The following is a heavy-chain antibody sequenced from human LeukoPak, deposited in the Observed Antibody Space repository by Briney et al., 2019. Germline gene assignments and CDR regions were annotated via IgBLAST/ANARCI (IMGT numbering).Heavy chain of an antibody. CDR1: GYTFTSYD. Sequence: ASVKVSCKASGYTFTSYDINWVRQATGQGLEWMGWMNPNSGNTGYAQKFRGRVTMTRSTSISTAYMELSSLRSEDTAVYYCARTPVYYDFWSGYYTGSLYGMDVWGQGTTVTVSS. J-gene: IGHJ6*02. CDR2: MNPNSGNT. V-gene: IGHV1-8*01. D-gene: IGHD3-3*01. CDR3: ARTPVYYDFWSGYYTGSLYGMDV.